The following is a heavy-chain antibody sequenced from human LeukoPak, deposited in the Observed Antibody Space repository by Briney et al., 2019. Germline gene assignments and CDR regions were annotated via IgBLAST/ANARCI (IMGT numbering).Heavy chain of an antibody. D-gene: IGHD3-3*01. CDR3: ARAVLRFLEWLSSPYYFDY. CDR1: GYTFTSYG. J-gene: IGHJ4*02. CDR2: ISAYNGNT. V-gene: IGHV1-18*01. Sequence: SVKVSCKASGYTFTSYGISWVRQAPGQGLEWVGWISAYNGNTNYAQKLQGRVTMTTDTSTSTAYMELRSLRSDDTAVYYCARAVLRFLEWLSSPYYFDYWGQGTLVTVSS.